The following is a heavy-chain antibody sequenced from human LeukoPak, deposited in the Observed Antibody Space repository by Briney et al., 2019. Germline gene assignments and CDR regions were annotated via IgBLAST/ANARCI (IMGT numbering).Heavy chain of an antibody. CDR1: GFTFSDYS. CDR2: IGIDSGNT. D-gene: IGHD3-3*01. Sequence: PGGSLRLSCAASGFTFSDYSMNWVRQAPGKGLEWISYIGIDSGNTNYADSVKGRFTISGDKAKNSLYLQMNSLRVEDTAVYYCARSIRALRFLETPGYFDYWGQGTLVTVSS. CDR3: ARSIRALRFLETPGYFDY. V-gene: IGHV3-48*01. J-gene: IGHJ4*02.